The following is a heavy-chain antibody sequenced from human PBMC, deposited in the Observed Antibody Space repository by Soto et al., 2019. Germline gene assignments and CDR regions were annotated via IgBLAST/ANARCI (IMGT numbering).Heavy chain of an antibody. CDR2: ISSSSSTI. CDR1: GFTFSSYS. V-gene: IGHV3-48*01. J-gene: IGHJ6*03. CDR3: ARAQKGYCSSTSRQSTKNYYYYYMDV. D-gene: IGHD2-2*01. Sequence: GGSLRLSCAASGFTFSSYSMNWVRQAPGKGLEWVSYISSSSSTIYYADSVKGRFTISRDNAKNSLYLQMNSLRAEDTAVYYCARAQKGYCSSTSRQSTKNYYYYYMDVWGKGTTVTVSS.